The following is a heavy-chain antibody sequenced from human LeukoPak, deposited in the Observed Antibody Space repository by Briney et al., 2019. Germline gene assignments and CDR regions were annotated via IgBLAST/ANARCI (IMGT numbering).Heavy chain of an antibody. D-gene: IGHD2-8*02. Sequence: GGSLRLSCAASGFIFSYYGMHWVRQAPGKGLEWLAVIWPDGTIQYYADPVKGRFTISRDNSKNTLYLQLAGLRADDSSVYYCARHNHDWGWDFWGQGAQVTVSS. V-gene: IGHV3-33*01. J-gene: IGHJ4*02. CDR1: GFIFSYYG. CDR3: ARHNHDWGWDF. CDR2: IWPDGTIQ.